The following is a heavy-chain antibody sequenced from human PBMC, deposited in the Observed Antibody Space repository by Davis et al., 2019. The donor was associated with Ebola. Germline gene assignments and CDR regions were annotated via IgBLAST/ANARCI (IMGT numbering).Heavy chain of an antibody. CDR3: AKGGYCSSTSCYLYWYFDL. CDR1: GFTFSSYG. J-gene: IGHJ2*01. V-gene: IGHV3-30*18. D-gene: IGHD2-2*01. Sequence: GESLKISCAASGFTFSSYGMHWVRQAPGKGLEWVAVISYDGSNKYYADSVKGRFTISRDNSKNTLYLQMNSLRAEGTAVYYCAKGGYCSSTSCYLYWYFDLWGRGTLVTVSS. CDR2: ISYDGSNK.